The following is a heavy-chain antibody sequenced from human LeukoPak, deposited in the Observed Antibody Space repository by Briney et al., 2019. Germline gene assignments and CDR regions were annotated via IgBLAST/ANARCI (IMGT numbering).Heavy chain of an antibody. CDR1: GFTFSSYA. CDR3: ARRVASANDAFDI. D-gene: IGHD6-13*01. Sequence: GGSLRLSCAASGFTFSSYAMHWVRQAPGKGLEWVAVISYDGSNKYYADSVKGRFTISRDNAKNSLYLQMNSLRAEDTAVYYCARRVASANDAFDIWGQGTMVTVSS. CDR2: ISYDGSNK. V-gene: IGHV3-30*04. J-gene: IGHJ3*02.